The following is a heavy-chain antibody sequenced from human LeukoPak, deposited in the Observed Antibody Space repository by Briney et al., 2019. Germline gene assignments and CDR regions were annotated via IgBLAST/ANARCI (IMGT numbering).Heavy chain of an antibody. CDR3: AHRPRRGVPPTY. CDR1: GYTFTGYY. Sequence: ASVKVSCKASGYTFTGYYMHWVRQAPGQGLEWMGWINPNSGGTNYAQKFQGRLTITKDTSKNQVVLTMTNMDPMDTATYYCAHRPRRGVPPTYWGPGTLVTVSS. J-gene: IGHJ4*02. CDR2: INPNSGGT. V-gene: IGHV1-2*02. D-gene: IGHD1-14*01.